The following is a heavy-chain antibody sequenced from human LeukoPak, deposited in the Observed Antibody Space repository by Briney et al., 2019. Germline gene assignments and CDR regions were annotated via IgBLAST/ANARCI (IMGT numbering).Heavy chain of an antibody. V-gene: IGHV3-11*04. CDR1: GFTFSDYY. CDR2: ISSSGSTI. J-gene: IGHJ4*02. Sequence: PGGSLRLSCAASGFTFSDYYMSWIRQAPGKGLEWVSYISSSGSTIYYADSVKGRFTISRDNAKNSLYLQMNSLRAEDTAVYYCARDRLRYCSSTSCKPLDYWGQGTLVTVSS. D-gene: IGHD2-2*01. CDR3: ARDRLRYCSSTSCKPLDY.